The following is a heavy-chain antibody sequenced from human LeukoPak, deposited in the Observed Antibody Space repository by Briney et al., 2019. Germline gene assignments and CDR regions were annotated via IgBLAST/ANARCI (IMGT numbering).Heavy chain of an antibody. CDR1: GYTFTGYY. CDR2: INPNSGGT. V-gene: IGHV1-2*02. Sequence: ASVKVSCKASGYTFTGYYMHWVRQAPGQGLEWMGWINPNSGGTNYAQKFRGRVTMTRDASISTAYMELSRLRSDDTAVYYCARDPYPDSYSSSSDYWGQGTLVTVSS. CDR3: ARDPYPDSYSSSSDY. J-gene: IGHJ4*02. D-gene: IGHD6-6*01.